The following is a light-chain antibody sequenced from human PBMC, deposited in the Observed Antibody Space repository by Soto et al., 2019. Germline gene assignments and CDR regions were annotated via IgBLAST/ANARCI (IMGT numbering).Light chain of an antibody. J-gene: IGLJ1*01. CDR3: SSYTITSRV. CDR2: DVS. V-gene: IGLV2-14*01. CDR1: SSDVGAYNY. Sequence: QSVLTQPASVSGSPGQSIPISCTGTSSDVGAYNYVSWYQQHPGKAPRLMIYDVSTRPSGVSDRFSGSKSGNTASLTISGLQAEDDADYYCSSYTITSRVFGTGTKVTVL.